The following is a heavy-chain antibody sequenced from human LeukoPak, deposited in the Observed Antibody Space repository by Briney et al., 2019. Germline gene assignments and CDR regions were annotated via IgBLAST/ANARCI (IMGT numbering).Heavy chain of an antibody. CDR1: GGSISSYY. Sequence: SETLSLTCTVSGGSISSYYWSWIRQPPGKGLEWIGYIYYSGSTNYNPSLKSRVTISVDTSKNQFSLKLSCVTAADTAVYYCARVAVAWFDPWGQGTLVTVSS. J-gene: IGHJ5*02. CDR2: IYYSGST. CDR3: ARVAVAWFDP. V-gene: IGHV4-59*01. D-gene: IGHD2-15*01.